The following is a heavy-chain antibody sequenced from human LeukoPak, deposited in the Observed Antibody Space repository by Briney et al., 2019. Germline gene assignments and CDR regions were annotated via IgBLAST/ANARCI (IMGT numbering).Heavy chain of an antibody. CDR2: INYDARSR. D-gene: IGHD1-1*01. CDR1: GFTFSLSW. CDR3: VRGAGPGTPFD. J-gene: IGHJ1*01. Sequence: AGGSLRLSCAASGFTFSLSWMHWVRQAPGKGLEWVSSINYDARSRTYADSVKGRLTIPRDNAENTLFLQMNSLRVEDTAIYSCVRGAGPGTPFDWGQGILVTVSS. V-gene: IGHV3-74*01.